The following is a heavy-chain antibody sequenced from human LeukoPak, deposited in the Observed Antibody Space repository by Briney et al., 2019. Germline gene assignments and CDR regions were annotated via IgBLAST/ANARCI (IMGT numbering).Heavy chain of an antibody. J-gene: IGHJ3*02. CDR1: GGSFSGYY. D-gene: IGHD3-10*01. CDR2: INHSGST. CDR3: AGVGRGRAFDI. Sequence: SETLSLTCAVYGGSFSGYYWSWIRQPPGKGLEWIGEINHSGSTNYNPSLKSRVTISVDTSKNQFSLKLSSVTAADTAVYYCAGVGRGRAFDIWGQGTMVTVSS. V-gene: IGHV4-34*01.